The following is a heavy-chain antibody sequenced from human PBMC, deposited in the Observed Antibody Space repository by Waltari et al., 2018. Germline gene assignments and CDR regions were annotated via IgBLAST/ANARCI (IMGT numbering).Heavy chain of an antibody. D-gene: IGHD5-12*01. CDR3: VRDNRWAEDGFRYFQF. V-gene: IGHV4-4*02. CDR2: MYHSGTT. Sequence: QVQLQESGPGLVKPSGTLSLTCAVSGGPVTRSHWWSWVRQAPGKGLEWIGEMYHSGTTNYNPLLKSRVTMSLDRAKNQFSLKLSSVTAADTAVYYCVRDNRWAEDGFRYFQFWGQGTLVTVSS. J-gene: IGHJ1*01. CDR1: GGPVTRSHW.